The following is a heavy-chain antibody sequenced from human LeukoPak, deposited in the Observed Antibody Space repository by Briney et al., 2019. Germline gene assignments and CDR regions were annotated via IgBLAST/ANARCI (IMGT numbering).Heavy chain of an antibody. D-gene: IGHD6-13*01. CDR3: AREYSSSRSDAFDV. Sequence: GGSLRLSCAASGFTVSSNYMSWVRQAPRKGLEWVSVIYSGGSTYYADSVKGRFTISRHNSENTLYLQMNSLSPEDTAVYYCAREYSSSRSDAFDVWGQGTMVSVSS. CDR2: IYSGGST. CDR1: GFTVSSNY. V-gene: IGHV3-53*04. J-gene: IGHJ3*01.